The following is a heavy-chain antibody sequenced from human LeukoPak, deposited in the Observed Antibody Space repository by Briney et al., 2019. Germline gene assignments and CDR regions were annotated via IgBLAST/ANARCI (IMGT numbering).Heavy chain of an antibody. CDR1: GYTYTRYA. Sequence: VASVRVSCKASGYTYTRYAMHQVRRAPGQRLEWMGWINAGNGDTKYSQKFQGRVTIARDTSASTAYMELSSLRSEDTAVYYCARDRGGTGDFDYWGQGTLVTVSS. CDR2: INAGNGDT. J-gene: IGHJ4*02. CDR3: ARDRGGTGDFDY. D-gene: IGHD1-1*01. V-gene: IGHV1-3*01.